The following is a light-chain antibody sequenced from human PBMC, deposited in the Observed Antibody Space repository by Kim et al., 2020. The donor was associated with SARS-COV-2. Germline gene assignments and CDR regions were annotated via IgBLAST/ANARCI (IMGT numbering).Light chain of an antibody. CDR1: QDISNS. CDR3: QQRRT. J-gene: IGKJ2*02. V-gene: IGKV1-33*01. Sequence: PSSLSASVGDRVNITCQASQDISNSLNWYQQKPGKAPKLLIYDASNLETGVPPRFSGSGSGTHFTFTISSLQPEDIAIYYCQQRRTFGQGTKLEI. CDR2: DAS.